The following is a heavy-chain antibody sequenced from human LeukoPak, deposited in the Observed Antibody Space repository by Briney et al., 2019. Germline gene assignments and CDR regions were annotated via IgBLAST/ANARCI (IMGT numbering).Heavy chain of an antibody. D-gene: IGHD4-17*01. Sequence: GGSLRLSCAASGFTFDDYAMHWVRQAPGKGLEWVSGISWNSGSIGYADSVKGRFTISRDNAKNSLYLQMSSLRAEDTALYYCASSFTVTTTIFDYWGQGTLVTVSS. CDR2: ISWNSGSI. J-gene: IGHJ4*02. CDR3: ASSFTVTTTIFDY. V-gene: IGHV3-9*01. CDR1: GFTFDDYA.